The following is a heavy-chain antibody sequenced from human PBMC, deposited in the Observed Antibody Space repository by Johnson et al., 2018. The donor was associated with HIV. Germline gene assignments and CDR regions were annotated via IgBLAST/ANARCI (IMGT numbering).Heavy chain of an antibody. J-gene: IGHJ3*02. Sequence: VQLVESGGGLVQPGGSLRLSCAASGFTFSSYDMHWVRQATGKGLEWVSAIGTAGDTYYPGSVKGRFTISRDNSKNTFYLQMNSLRADDTAVYYCTKCITAAVDAFDNWGQGTMVTVSS. CDR3: TKCITAAVDAFDN. V-gene: IGHV3-13*01. CDR2: IGTAGDT. D-gene: IGHD6-13*01. CDR1: GFTFSSYD.